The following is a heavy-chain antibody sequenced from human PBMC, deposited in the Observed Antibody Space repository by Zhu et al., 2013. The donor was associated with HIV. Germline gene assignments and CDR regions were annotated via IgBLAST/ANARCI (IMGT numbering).Heavy chain of an antibody. D-gene: IGHD2-15*01. CDR2: IIPLSGTP. CDR1: GGTISSNS. V-gene: IGHV1-69*01. CDR3: ARTHSVQAPRKIVKPENWFGP. J-gene: IGHJ5*02. Sequence: QVQLVQSGAEVKTPGSSVTVSCRASGGTISSNSFHWVRQAPGQGLEWMGGIIPLSGTPNYAQRFQGRVTISADDSMNTTYLHFSSLRSEDTAIYYCARTHSVQAPRKIVKPENWFGPWGQGTLVTVSS.